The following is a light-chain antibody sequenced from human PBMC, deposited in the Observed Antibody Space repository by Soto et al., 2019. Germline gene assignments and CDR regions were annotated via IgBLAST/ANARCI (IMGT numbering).Light chain of an antibody. V-gene: IGKV3D-15*01. J-gene: IGKJ1*01. CDR3: QQYAKLPPLT. CDR2: GAF. CDR1: QGVSSN. Sequence: EIVLTQSPVTLSLSPGETVALFCRASQGVSSNLAWYHQRPGQPPRLLIHGAFTRATGTPDRFIGSGFGTDFTLTISRLQPEDFAVYYCQQYAKLPPLTFGRGTTVEVK.